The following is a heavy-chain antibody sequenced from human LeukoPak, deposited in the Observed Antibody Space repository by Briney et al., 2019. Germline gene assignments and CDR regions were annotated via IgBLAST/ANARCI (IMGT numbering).Heavy chain of an antibody. CDR3: AREFGHNRWYFDY. D-gene: IGHD5-24*01. V-gene: IGHV3-30*03. CDR1: GFTFRTYS. CDR2: VSADGRTQ. Sequence: PGGSLRLYCAASGFTFRTYSIHWVRQAPGKGLEWVTVVSADGRTQLYSDSVKGRFTVSRDNSLNTLHLQMNSLKTEDTAVYYCAREFGHNRWYFDYWGQGALVTVSS. J-gene: IGHJ4*02.